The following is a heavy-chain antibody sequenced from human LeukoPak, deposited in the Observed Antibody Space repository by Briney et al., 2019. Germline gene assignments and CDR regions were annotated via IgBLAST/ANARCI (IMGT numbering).Heavy chain of an antibody. J-gene: IGHJ6*03. D-gene: IGHD3-16*01. CDR3: ARGDYYYMDV. Sequence: GGSLRLSCAASGFTFSAYAMHWVRQAPGKGLVWVSHINTDGSSTRYADSVKGRFTISRDNAKNTLYVQMNSLRAEDTAVYYCARGDYYYMDVWGKGTTVTVSS. CDR1: GFTFSAYA. V-gene: IGHV3-74*01. CDR2: INTDGSST.